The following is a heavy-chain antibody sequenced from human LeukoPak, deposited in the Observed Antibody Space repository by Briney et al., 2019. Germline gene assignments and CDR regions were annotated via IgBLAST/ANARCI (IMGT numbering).Heavy chain of an antibody. CDR1: GGSFSGYY. D-gene: IGHD1-26*01. V-gene: IGHV4-34*01. CDR3: ASRPGSYGSGSYRDY. Sequence: SETLSLTCAVYGGSFSGYYWSWIRQPPGKGLEWIGEINHSGSTNYNPSLKSRLTISVDTSKNQFSLKLSSVTAADTAVHYCASRPGSYGSGSYRDYWGQGTLVTVSS. CDR2: INHSGST. J-gene: IGHJ4*02.